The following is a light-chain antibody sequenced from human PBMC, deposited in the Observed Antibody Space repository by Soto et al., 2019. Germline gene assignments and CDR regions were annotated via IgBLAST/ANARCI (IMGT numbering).Light chain of an antibody. CDR1: SSDVCGYNY. J-gene: IGLJ1*01. CDR3: SSYPTSNTRQLV. Sequence: QSVLTQPASVSGSPGQSITISCTGTSSDVCGYNYVSWYQHHPGKAPKLMIFDVSNRPSGVSNRFSGSKSGNTASLTISGLQPEDEADYYCSSYPTSNTRQLVLGTATKVT. V-gene: IGLV2-14*03. CDR2: DVS.